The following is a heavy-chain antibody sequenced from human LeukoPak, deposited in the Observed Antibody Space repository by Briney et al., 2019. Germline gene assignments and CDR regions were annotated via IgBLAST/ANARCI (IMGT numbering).Heavy chain of an antibody. CDR3: ARSSGIAAAGAFDY. CDR2: INPNSGGT. D-gene: IGHD6-13*01. J-gene: IGHJ4*02. V-gene: IGHV1-2*02. CDR1: GYTFTGYY. Sequence: ASVKVSCKASGYTFTGYYMHWVRQAPGQGLEWMGWINPNSGGTNYAQKFQGRVTMTRDTSISTAYMELSRLRSDDTAVYYCARSSGIAAAGAFDYWGQGTLVTVSP.